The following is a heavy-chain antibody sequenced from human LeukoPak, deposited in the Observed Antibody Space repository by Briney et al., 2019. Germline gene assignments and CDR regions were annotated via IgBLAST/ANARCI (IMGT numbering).Heavy chain of an antibody. D-gene: IGHD1-26*01. Sequence: SETLSLTCTVSGGSISSYYWNWIRQPPGKGLGWIGYIYYSGSTNYNPSLKSRVTISVDTSKNQFSLKLSSVTAADTAVYYCARDPVGANDYWGQGTLVTVSS. CDR1: GGSISSYY. CDR3: ARDPVGANDY. V-gene: IGHV4-59*01. J-gene: IGHJ4*02. CDR2: IYYSGST.